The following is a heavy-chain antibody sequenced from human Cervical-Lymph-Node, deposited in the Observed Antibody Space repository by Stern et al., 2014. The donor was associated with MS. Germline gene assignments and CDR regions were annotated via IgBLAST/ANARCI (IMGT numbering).Heavy chain of an antibody. J-gene: IGHJ4*02. CDR3: AREGAYYYDSSGSCDY. CDR1: GGTFSSYA. Sequence: QMQLVQSGAEVKKPGSSVKVSCKASGGTFSSYAISWVRQAPGQGLEWMGGIIPIFGTANYAQKFQGRVTITADESTSTAYMELSSLRSEDTAVYYCAREGAYYYDSSGSCDYWGQGTLVTVSS. D-gene: IGHD3-22*01. V-gene: IGHV1-69*01. CDR2: IIPIFGTA.